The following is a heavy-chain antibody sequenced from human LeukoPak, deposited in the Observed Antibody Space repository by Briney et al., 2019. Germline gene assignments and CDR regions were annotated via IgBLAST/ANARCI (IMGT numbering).Heavy chain of an antibody. CDR1: GGTFSSYA. V-gene: IGHV1-69*13. D-gene: IGHD3-10*01. CDR2: IIPIFGTA. CDR3: ASGAITMVRGVIIGGRDYYYYMDV. Sequence: GASVKVSCKASGGTFSSYAISWVRQAPGQGLEWMGGIIPIFGTANYAQKFQGRVTITADESTSTAYMELSSLRSEDTAVYYCASGAITMVRGVIIGGRDYYYYMDVWGKGTTVTISS. J-gene: IGHJ6*03.